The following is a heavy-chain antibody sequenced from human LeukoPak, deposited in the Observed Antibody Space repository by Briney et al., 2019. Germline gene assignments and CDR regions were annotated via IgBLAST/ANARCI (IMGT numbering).Heavy chain of an antibody. V-gene: IGHV3-30*04. CDR2: ISDDGSNK. J-gene: IGHJ4*02. CDR3: ARGEVVTASPLDF. Sequence: GRSLRLSCAASGFTFSGYGMYWVRLAPGVGLQWIAFISDDGSNKDYAVSVKGRFTITRDNSKDTLFLEMRSLRTEDTAVYYCARGEVVTASPLDFWGQGTLVTVSS. CDR1: GFTFSGYG. D-gene: IGHD2-21*02.